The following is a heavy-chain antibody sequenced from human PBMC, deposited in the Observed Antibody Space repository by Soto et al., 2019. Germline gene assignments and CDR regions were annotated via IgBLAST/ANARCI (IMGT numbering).Heavy chain of an antibody. J-gene: IGHJ4*02. Sequence: PSETLSLTCTVSGGSISSCGHYWFWIRQPPGKGLEWIVNIYYRGNTYYNPSLRSRVTISVDTSKNQFSLKVTSLTAADTAVYYCARHRDTSSRYLLPDYWGQGILVTVSS. CDR2: IYYRGNT. D-gene: IGHD6-13*01. CDR1: GGSISSCGHY. V-gene: IGHV4-39*01. CDR3: ARHRDTSSRYLLPDY.